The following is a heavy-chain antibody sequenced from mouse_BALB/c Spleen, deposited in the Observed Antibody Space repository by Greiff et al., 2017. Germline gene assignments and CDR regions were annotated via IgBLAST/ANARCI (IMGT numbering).Heavy chain of an antibody. CDR3: ASRTVGYFDY. V-gene: IGHV3-2*02. Sequence: EVQLVESGPGLVKPSQSLSLTCTVTGYSITSDYAWNWIRQFPGNKLEWMGYISYSGSTSYNPSLKSRISITRDPSKNQFFLQLNSVTTEDTATYYCASRTVGYFDYWGQGTTLTVSS. D-gene: IGHD1-1*01. CDR2: ISYSGST. J-gene: IGHJ2*01. CDR1: GYSITSDYA.